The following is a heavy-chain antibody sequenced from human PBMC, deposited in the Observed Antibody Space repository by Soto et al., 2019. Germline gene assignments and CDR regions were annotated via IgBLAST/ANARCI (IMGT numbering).Heavy chain of an antibody. CDR1: GASTVSHYH. D-gene: IGHD1-26*01. CDR2: IFNSGTT. CDR3: ALALGPTTGLDY. J-gene: IGHJ4*02. V-gene: IGHV4-31*02. Sequence: LSLTCSVSGASTVSHYHWTWIRQPPGKGLEWMGYIFNSGTTFYNPSLTSRLSISMDTSGNHFSLELRSVTAADTAVYYCALALGPTTGLDYWGQGTLVTVSS.